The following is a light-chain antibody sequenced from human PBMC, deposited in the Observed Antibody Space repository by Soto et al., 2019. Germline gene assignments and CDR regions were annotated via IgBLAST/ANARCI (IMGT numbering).Light chain of an antibody. CDR2: DAS. J-gene: IGKJ1*01. CDR3: QQRSNWPPIT. CDR1: QSVSSY. Sequence: LTQSRASLSLSPGERATLSCRASQSVSSYLAWYQQKPGQAPRLLIYDASTRATGIPARFSGSGSGTDFTLTISSLVPEDFAVYYCQQRSNWPPITFGQGTKVDIK. V-gene: IGKV3-11*01.